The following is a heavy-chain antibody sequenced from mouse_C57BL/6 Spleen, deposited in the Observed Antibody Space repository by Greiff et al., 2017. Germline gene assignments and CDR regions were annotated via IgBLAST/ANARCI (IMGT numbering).Heavy chain of an antibody. CDR3: VRESPYVPWFAY. J-gene: IGHJ3*01. CDR1: GFSFNTYA. Sequence: EVQGVESGGGLVQPKGSLKLSCAASGFSFNTYAMNWVRQAPGKGLEWVARIRSKSNNYATYYADSVKDRFTISRDDSESMLYLQMNNLKTEDTAMYYCVRESPYVPWFAYWGQGTLVTVSA. CDR2: IRSKSNNYAT. V-gene: IGHV10-1*01.